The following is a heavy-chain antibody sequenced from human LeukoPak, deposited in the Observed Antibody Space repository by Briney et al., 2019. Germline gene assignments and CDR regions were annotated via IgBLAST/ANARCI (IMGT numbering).Heavy chain of an antibody. V-gene: IGHV4-59*01. CDR1: RGSISSYY. CDR3: ANHSGSYYWYAFDI. D-gene: IGHD1-26*01. J-gene: IGHJ3*02. CDR2: IYYSGST. Sequence: PSETLSLTCTVSRGSISSYYWSWIRQPPGKGLEWIGYIYYSGSTNYNPSLKSRVTISVDTSKNQFSLKLSSVTAADTAVYYCANHSGSYYWYAFDIWGQGTMVTVSS.